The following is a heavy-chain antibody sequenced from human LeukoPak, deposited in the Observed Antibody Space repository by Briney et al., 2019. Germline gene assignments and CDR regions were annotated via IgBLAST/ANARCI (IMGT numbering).Heavy chain of an antibody. CDR1: GYTFTGYY. D-gene: IGHD6-19*01. J-gene: IGHJ4*03. Sequence: ASVKVSSKASGYTFTGYYMHRVRQAPGQGLEWMGWINPNSGGTNYAQKFQGRVTMTRDTSIGTAYMELSRLRSDDTAVYYCARDESSGWYADYWGQGTLVTVSS. CDR2: INPNSGGT. CDR3: ARDESSGWYADY. V-gene: IGHV1-2*02.